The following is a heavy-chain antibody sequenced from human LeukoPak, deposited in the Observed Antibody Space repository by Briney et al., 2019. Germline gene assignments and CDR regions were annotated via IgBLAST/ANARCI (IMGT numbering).Heavy chain of an antibody. Sequence: GGSLRLSCAASGFTFDDYAMHWVRQGPGKGLEWVSGISWNSDSIGYADSVKGRFTISRDNAKNSLYLQMNSLRVEDTALYYCAKDRSGSYFDALDIWGQGTMVTVSS. CDR3: AKDRSGSYFDALDI. CDR1: GFTFDDYA. CDR2: ISWNSDSI. D-gene: IGHD1-26*01. V-gene: IGHV3-9*01. J-gene: IGHJ3*02.